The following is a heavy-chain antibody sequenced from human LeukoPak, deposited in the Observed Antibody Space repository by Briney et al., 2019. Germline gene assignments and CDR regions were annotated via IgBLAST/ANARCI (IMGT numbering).Heavy chain of an antibody. CDR2: ISHSGST. CDR3: ARGEWNGAFDI. CDR1: GGSFSGYY. D-gene: IGHD1-1*01. V-gene: IGHV4-34*01. Sequence: SETLSLTCAVYGGSFSGYYWRWIRQPPAKGLEWIGEISHSGSTNYNPSLKSRVTISVDTSKNQFSLKLSSVTAADTAVYYCARGEWNGAFDIWGQGTMVTVSS. J-gene: IGHJ3*02.